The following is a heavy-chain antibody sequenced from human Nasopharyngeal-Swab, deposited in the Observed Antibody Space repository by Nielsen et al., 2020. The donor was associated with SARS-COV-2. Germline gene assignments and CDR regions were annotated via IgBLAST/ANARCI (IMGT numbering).Heavy chain of an antibody. J-gene: IGHJ2*01. Sequence: SETLSLTCTASGGSVSSGSYYWSWIRQPPGKGLEWIGYIYYSGSTDYNPSLKSRVTISVDTSKNQFSLKLSSVTAADTAVYYCARVSTVTSYWYFDLWGRGTLVTVSS. CDR1: GGSVSSGSYY. D-gene: IGHD4-11*01. CDR2: IYYSGST. V-gene: IGHV4-61*01. CDR3: ARVSTVTSYWYFDL.